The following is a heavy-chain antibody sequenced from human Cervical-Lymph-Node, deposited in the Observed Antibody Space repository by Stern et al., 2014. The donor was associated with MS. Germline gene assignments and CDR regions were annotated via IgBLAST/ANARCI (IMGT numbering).Heavy chain of an antibody. CDR2: ISSDGSTE. Sequence: VQLVESGGGVVQPGRSLRLSCAASGVPFRHYGMHWVRQAPGKGLEWVATISSDGSTEYYPDSLKGRFTISRGNFNNTLYLQINSLRPEDTALYYCAKDYSGTINFWGQGTLVTVSS. D-gene: IGHD5-12*01. V-gene: IGHV3-30*18. J-gene: IGHJ4*02. CDR1: GVPFRHYG. CDR3: AKDYSGTINF.